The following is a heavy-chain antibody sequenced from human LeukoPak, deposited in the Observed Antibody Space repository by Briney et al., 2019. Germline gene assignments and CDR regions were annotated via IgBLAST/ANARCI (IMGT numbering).Heavy chain of an antibody. CDR2: IGSSVGSK. CDR3: ARAAGWLDP. V-gene: IGHV3-11*01. CDR1: GFIFSDYY. D-gene: IGHD6-13*01. Sequence: WGSLRLSCTASGFIFSDYYMSWIRQAPGKGLEWVSNIGSSVGSKYYADSVKGRFTISRDNAKRSLYLQMNSLRAEDTAVYYCARAAGWLDPWGQGTLVIVSS. J-gene: IGHJ5*02.